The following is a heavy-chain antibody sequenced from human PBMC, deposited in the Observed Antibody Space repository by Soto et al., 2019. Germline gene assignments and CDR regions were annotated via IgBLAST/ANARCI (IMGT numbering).Heavy chain of an antibody. Sequence: QVQLQQWGAGLLKPSETLSLTCAVYGGSFSGYYWSWIRQPPGKGLEWIGEINHSGSTNYNPSLKSRVTISVDTSKNQFSLKLSSVTAADTAVYYCARTTVTTSSRAFDIWGQGTMVTVSS. CDR1: GGSFSGYY. D-gene: IGHD4-17*01. J-gene: IGHJ3*02. CDR2: INHSGST. CDR3: ARTTVTTSSRAFDI. V-gene: IGHV4-34*01.